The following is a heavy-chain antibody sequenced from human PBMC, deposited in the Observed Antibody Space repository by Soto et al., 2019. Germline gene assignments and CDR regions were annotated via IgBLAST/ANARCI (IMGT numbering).Heavy chain of an antibody. J-gene: IGHJ3*02. CDR3: ARHALELVAFDI. D-gene: IGHD3-10*01. V-gene: IGHV4-4*02. CDR1: GGSISSSNW. Sequence: SETLSLTCAVSGGSISSSNWWSWARQPPGKGLEWIGEIYHSGNTNYNPSLKSRVTMAVDKSRNQFSLKLSFVTAAGTAVYYCARHALELVAFDIWGQGTMVT. CDR2: IYHSGNT.